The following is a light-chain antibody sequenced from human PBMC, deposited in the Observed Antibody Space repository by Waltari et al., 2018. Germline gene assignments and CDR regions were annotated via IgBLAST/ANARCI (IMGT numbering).Light chain of an antibody. J-gene: IGLJ3*02. V-gene: IGLV4-69*01. CDR3: QTGGHGTWV. CDR2: VNSDGSH. Sequence: QLVLTQSPSASASLGAPVKLTCTLDSGHSSNIIAWLQQRPEKGPRYLMKVNSDGSHTKGDEVPDRFSGSSSGAERDLTISNVQSEDEADFYCQTGGHGTWVFGGGTTLTVL. CDR1: SGHSSNI.